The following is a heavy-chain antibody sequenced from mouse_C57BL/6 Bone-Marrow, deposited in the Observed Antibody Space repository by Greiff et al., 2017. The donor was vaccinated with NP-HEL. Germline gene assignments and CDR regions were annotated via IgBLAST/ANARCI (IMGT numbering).Heavy chain of an antibody. J-gene: IGHJ4*01. D-gene: IGHD2-2*01. CDR2: IDPSDSYT. CDR3: AREGVWLRRSYYAMDY. Sequence: VQLQQPGAELVMPGASVKLSCKASGYTFTSYWMHWVKQRPGQGLEWIGEIDPSDSYTNYNQKFKGKSTLTVDKSSSTAYMQLSSLTSEDSAVYYCAREGVWLRRSYYAMDYWGQGTSVTVSS. CDR1: GYTFTSYW. V-gene: IGHV1-69*01.